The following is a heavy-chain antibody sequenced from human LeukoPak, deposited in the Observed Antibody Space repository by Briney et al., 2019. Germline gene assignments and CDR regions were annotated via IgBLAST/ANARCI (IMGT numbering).Heavy chain of an antibody. J-gene: IGHJ4*02. CDR2: IYSGGST. CDR1: GFTVSSNY. CDR3: TKGNAEAAAPLSG. Sequence: GGSLRLSCAASGFTVSSNYMSWVRQAPGKGLEWVSVIYSGGSTYYADSVKGRFTVSRDNNKDSLYLQMNSLRTEDTAFYYCTKGNAEAAAPLSGWGQGTLVIVSS. D-gene: IGHD6-13*01. V-gene: IGHV3-53*05.